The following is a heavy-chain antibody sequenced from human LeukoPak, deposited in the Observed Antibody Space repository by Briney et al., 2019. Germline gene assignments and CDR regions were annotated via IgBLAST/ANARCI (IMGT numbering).Heavy chain of an antibody. J-gene: IGHJ5*02. V-gene: IGHV1-18*01. CDR1: GYTFTSYG. Sequence: ASVKVSCNASGYTFTSYGISGVRQAPGQGLEWMGWISAYNGNTNYAQKLQGRVTMTTDTSTSTAYMELRSLRSDDTAVYYCARETAAANWFDPWGQGTLVTVSS. CDR2: ISAYNGNT. CDR3: ARETAAANWFDP. D-gene: IGHD6-13*01.